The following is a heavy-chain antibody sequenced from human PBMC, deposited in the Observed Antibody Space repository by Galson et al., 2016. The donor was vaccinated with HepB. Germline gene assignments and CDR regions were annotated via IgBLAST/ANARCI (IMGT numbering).Heavy chain of an antibody. CDR2: IYYSGST. Sequence: RQPPGKGLEWIGSIYYSGSTSYNPSLKSRVTISVETSKNQFSLKLSSVTAADTAVYYCARGIIGIAVAGPIDYWGQGTLVTVSS. D-gene: IGHD6-19*01. CDR3: ARGIIGIAVAGPIDY. V-gene: IGHV4-39*07. J-gene: IGHJ4*02.